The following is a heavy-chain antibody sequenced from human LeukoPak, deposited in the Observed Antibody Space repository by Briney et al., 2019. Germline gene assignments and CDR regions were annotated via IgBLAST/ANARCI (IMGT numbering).Heavy chain of an antibody. CDR2: VDYSGST. V-gene: IGHV4-59*01. CDR1: GGSISNYH. D-gene: IGHD1-26*01. CDR3: ARDSGAVEATGVGFDY. J-gene: IGHJ4*02. Sequence: KASEALSVTCTVSGGSISNYHWSWMREPPGKGLGWIGYVDYSGSTKYSPSLKSRISISVDTSKNQFSLKLRSVTAADTAVYYCARDSGAVEATGVGFDYWGQGTLVTVSS.